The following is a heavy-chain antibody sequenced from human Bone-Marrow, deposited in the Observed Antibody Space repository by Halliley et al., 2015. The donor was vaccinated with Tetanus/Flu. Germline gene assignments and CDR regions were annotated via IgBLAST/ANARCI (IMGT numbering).Heavy chain of an antibody. CDR1: GGSLSGYN. J-gene: IGHJ5*02. V-gene: IGHV4-34*01. CDR3: ARGGWRRQRNWFDP. D-gene: IGHD6-19*01. CDR2: INHSGSA. Sequence: TLSLTCGVSGGSLSGYNWIWIRQPPGKGLEWIGEINHSGSARYNSALRSRVTMSVDTSKKQISLKLRSATAADTAVYYCARGGWRRQRNWFDPWGQGTLVTVSS.